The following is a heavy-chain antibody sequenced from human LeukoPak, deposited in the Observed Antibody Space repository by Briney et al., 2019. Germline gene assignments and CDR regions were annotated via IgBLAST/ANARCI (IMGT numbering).Heavy chain of an antibody. D-gene: IGHD1-26*01. J-gene: IGHJ4*02. CDR1: GFTFSSYW. Sequence: GRSLRLSCAASGFTFSSYWMHWVRQAPGKGLVWVSRINSDGSSTSYADSVKGRFTISRDNAKNTLYLQMNSLRAEDTAVYYCARDRGWGEPLGYWGQGTLVTVSS. CDR3: ARDRGWGEPLGY. V-gene: IGHV3-74*01. CDR2: INSDGSST.